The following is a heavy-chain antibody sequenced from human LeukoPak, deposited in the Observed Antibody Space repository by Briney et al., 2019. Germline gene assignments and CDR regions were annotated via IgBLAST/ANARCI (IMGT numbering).Heavy chain of an antibody. J-gene: IGHJ5*02. Sequence: ASVKVSCKASGYTFTSYGISWVRQAPGQGLEWMGWISAYNGNTNYAQKLQGRVTMTTDTSTSTAYMELRSLRSDNTAVYYCARDKGPDYDFWSGYYPSNWFDPWGQGTLVTASS. CDR3: ARDKGPDYDFWSGYYPSNWFDP. D-gene: IGHD3-3*01. CDR1: GYTFTSYG. CDR2: ISAYNGNT. V-gene: IGHV1-18*01.